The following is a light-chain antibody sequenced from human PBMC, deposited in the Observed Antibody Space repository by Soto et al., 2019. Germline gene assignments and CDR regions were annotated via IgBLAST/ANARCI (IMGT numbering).Light chain of an antibody. V-gene: IGLV2-11*01. J-gene: IGLJ1*01. CDR3: CSYAGSYTFV. CDR2: DVS. CDR1: SSDVGGYNY. Sequence: QSALTQPRSVSGSPGQSVTISCTGTSSDVGGYNYVSWYQQHRGKAPKLMIYDVSQQPSGVPDRFSGSKSGNTASLTISGLQSEDEAYYYCCSYAGSYTFVFGIGTKVTVL.